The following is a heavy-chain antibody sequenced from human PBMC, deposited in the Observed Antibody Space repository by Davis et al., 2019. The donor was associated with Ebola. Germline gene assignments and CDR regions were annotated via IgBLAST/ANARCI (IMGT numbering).Heavy chain of an antibody. CDR3: AREGKYRDESRTFDY. V-gene: IGHV1-2*06. D-gene: IGHD2-2*01. Sequence: ASVKVSCKASGYTFTGYYMHWVRQAPGQGLEWMGRINPNSGGTNYAQKFQGRVTMTRDTSISTAYMELSSLRSEDTAVYYCAREGKYRDESRTFDYWGQGTLVTVSS. CDR1: GYTFTGYY. J-gene: IGHJ4*02. CDR2: INPNSGGT.